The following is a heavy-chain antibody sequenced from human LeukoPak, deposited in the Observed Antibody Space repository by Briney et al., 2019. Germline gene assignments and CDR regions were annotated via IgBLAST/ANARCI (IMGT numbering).Heavy chain of an antibody. CDR3: ARRAVYAFDY. CDR1: GFSFNTYE. D-gene: IGHD2-8*01. Sequence: GGSLRLSCAASGFSFNTYEMIWVRQAPGKGLEWVSYSSRSGTTVYYADSVKGRFTISRDNAKNSLYLQMNNLRAEDTAVYYCARRAVYAFDYWGQGTLVTVSS. J-gene: IGHJ4*02. V-gene: IGHV3-48*03. CDR2: SSRSGTTV.